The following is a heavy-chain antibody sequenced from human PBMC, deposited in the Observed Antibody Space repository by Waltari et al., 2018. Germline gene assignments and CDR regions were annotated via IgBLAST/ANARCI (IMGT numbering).Heavy chain of an antibody. J-gene: IGHJ4*02. V-gene: IGHV3-30*02. Sequence: QVNLVESGGGVVQPGGSLRLSCATSGFTFSNFGLHWVRQAPGKGLVLGALIGFDGSHKFYADPGRGRFTMSRDNSARTLYLDMDSLRLDDTAMYYCAKDAFGNTYLDFWGQGTLVTVSS. D-gene: IGHD2-2*02. CDR2: IGFDGSHK. CDR3: AKDAFGNTYLDF. CDR1: GFTFSNFG.